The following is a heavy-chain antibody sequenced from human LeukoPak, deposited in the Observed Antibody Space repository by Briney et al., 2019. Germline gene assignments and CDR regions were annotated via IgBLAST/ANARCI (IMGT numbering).Heavy chain of an antibody. CDR1: GFNFRDAA. CDR3: AKDIQLST. J-gene: IGHJ3*01. Sequence: PGGSLRLSCAASGFNFRDAAMTWVRQAPGKGLEWVSLIASNGANSYYAESVKGRFSISRDNSKSMLSLQMNSLRVEDTARYYCAKDIQLSTWGLGTVVTVSS. D-gene: IGHD5-24*01. V-gene: IGHV3-23*01. CDR2: IASNGANS.